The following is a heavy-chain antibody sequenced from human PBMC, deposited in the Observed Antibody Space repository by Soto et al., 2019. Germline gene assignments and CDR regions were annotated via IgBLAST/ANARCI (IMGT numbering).Heavy chain of an antibody. CDR1: GFSFSTYW. Sequence: EVQLVESGGGLVQPRGSLRLSCAASGFSFSTYWMNWVRQAPGKGLERVANIKKDGSEKLYVDSVKGRFTISRDNARNSLYLEMNSLTDEDTAVYYCVAGSGWRPDFWGQGTLVTVSS. CDR2: IKKDGSEK. J-gene: IGHJ4*02. CDR3: VAGSGWRPDF. V-gene: IGHV3-7*01. D-gene: IGHD6-19*01.